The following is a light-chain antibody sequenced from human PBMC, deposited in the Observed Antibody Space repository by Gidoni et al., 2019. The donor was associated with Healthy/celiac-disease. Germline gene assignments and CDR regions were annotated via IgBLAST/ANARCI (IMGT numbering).Light chain of an antibody. CDR2: GKN. J-gene: IGLJ3*02. CDR3: NSRDSSGNHLV. CDR1: RLRSYY. V-gene: IGLV3-19*01. Sequence: SSELTQDPAVSVALGQTVRITCQGDRLRSYYASWYQKKPGQAPVLVIYGKNNRPSGIPDRFSGSSSGNTASLTITGAQAEDEADYYCNSRDSSGNHLVFGGGTKLTVL.